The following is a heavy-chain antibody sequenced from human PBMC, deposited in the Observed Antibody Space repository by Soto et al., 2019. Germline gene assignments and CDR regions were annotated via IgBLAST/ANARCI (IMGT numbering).Heavy chain of an antibody. D-gene: IGHD3-16*02. CDR1: GGTFSSYA. CDR2: IIPIFGTA. Sequence: SVKVSCKASGGTFSSYAISWVRQAPGQGLEWMGGIIPIFGTANYAQKFQGRVTITADESTSTAYMELSSLRSEDTAVYYCEYQVGELSLYPFWGQGTMVTVSS. CDR3: EYQVGELSLYPF. J-gene: IGHJ3*01. V-gene: IGHV1-69*13.